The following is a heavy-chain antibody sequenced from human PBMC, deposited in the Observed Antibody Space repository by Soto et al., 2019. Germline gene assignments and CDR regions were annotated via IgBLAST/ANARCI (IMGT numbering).Heavy chain of an antibody. CDR1: GYPFTRYG. CDR2: MSGNNGNT. D-gene: IGHD3-10*01. V-gene: IGHV1-18*01. Sequence: GGSVKVSCKASGYPFTRYGISLVREAPGQGLEWMGWMSGNNGNTNLAPNLHGRVTLTTDTSTSTAYMELRSLRSDDTAVYYCARDRGIKVAFWTDYWGQGTMVTVSS. CDR3: ARDRGIKVAFWTDY. J-gene: IGHJ4*02.